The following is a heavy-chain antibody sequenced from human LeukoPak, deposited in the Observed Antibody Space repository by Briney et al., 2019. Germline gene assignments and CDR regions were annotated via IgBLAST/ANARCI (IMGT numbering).Heavy chain of an antibody. CDR3: ARRGYSDYAPFDY. Sequence: PGGSLRLSCAASGFSFGSFEMNWVRQAPGKGLEWVSLISSGGTTYYAHSVKGRFTISRDNSKNTLFLQMNSLRGEDTAVYYCARRGYSDYAPFDYWGQGTLVTVSS. D-gene: IGHD4-11*01. J-gene: IGHJ4*02. CDR1: GFSFGSFE. CDR2: ISSGGTT. V-gene: IGHV3-66*04.